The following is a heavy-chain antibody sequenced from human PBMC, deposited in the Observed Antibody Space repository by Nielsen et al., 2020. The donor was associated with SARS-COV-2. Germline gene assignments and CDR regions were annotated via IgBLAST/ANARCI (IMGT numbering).Heavy chain of an antibody. Sequence: GESLKISCAASGFTFSSYGMHWVRQAPGKGLEWVAVIWYDGSNKYYADSVKGRFTISRDNSKNTLYLQMNSLRAEDTAVYYCARDLGLGATVGDYWGQGTLVTVSS. CDR1: GFTFSSYG. J-gene: IGHJ4*02. D-gene: IGHD1-26*01. CDR3: ARDLGLGATVGDY. CDR2: IWYDGSNK. V-gene: IGHV3-33*01.